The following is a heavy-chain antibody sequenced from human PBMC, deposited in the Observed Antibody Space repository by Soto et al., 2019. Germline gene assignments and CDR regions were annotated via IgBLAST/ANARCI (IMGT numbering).Heavy chain of an antibody. V-gene: IGHV3-33*01. CDR2: IWYDGNNK. Sequence: QVQLVESGGGVVQPGRSLRLSCAASGFTFSSYGMHWVRQAPGKGLEWVAVIWYDGNNKYYADSVKGRFTISRDNSKNTLYLQMNSLRAEDTAVYYCARGGSSGWYLHFDYWGQGTLVTVSS. CDR3: ARGGSSGWYLHFDY. CDR1: GFTFSSYG. D-gene: IGHD6-19*01. J-gene: IGHJ4*02.